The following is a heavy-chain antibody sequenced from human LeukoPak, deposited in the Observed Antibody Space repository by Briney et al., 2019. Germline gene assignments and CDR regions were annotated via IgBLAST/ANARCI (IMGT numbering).Heavy chain of an antibody. J-gene: IGHJ4*02. CDR2: IYHSGST. CDR3: ATRYSSSSDY. Sequence: SETLSLTCTVSGCSISSGYYWGWIRQPPGKGLEWIGSIYHSGSTYYNPSLKSRVTISVDTSKNQFSLKLSSVTAADTAVYYCATRYSSSSDYWGQGTLVTVSS. CDR1: GCSISSGYY. D-gene: IGHD6-6*01. V-gene: IGHV4-38-2*02.